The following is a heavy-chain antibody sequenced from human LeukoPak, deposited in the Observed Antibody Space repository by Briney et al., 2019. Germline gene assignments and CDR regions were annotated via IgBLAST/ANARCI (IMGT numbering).Heavy chain of an antibody. CDR3: ARVLRTDCSSTSCYTLYYYYYMDV. Sequence: ASVKVSCKASGYTFTGYYMHWVRQAPGQGLEWMGWINPNSGGTNYAQKFQGRVTMTRDTSISIAYMELSRLRSDDTAVYYCARVLRTDCSSTSCYTLYYYYYMDVWGKGTTVTVSS. D-gene: IGHD2-2*02. J-gene: IGHJ6*03. CDR2: INPNSGGT. CDR1: GYTFTGYY. V-gene: IGHV1-2*02.